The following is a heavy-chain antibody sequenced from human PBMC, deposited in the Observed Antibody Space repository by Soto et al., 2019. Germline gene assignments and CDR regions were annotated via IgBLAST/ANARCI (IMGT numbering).Heavy chain of an antibody. D-gene: IGHD3-3*01. V-gene: IGHV3-21*01. Sequence: GGSLRLSCAASGFTFSSYSMNWVRQAPGKGLEWVSSISSSSSYIYYADSVKGRFTISRDNSKNSLYLQMNSLRAEDTAVYYCARTPEYYDLWSGYGNPSDDAFDIWGQGTMVTVSS. J-gene: IGHJ3*02. CDR1: GFTFSSYS. CDR2: ISSSSSYI. CDR3: ARTPEYYDLWSGYGNPSDDAFDI.